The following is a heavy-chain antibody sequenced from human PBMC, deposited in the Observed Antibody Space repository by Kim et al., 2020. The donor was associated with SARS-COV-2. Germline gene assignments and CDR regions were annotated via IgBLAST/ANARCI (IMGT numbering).Heavy chain of an antibody. D-gene: IGHD3-10*01. V-gene: IGHV3-21*01. CDR2: SYI. CDR3: ARLRADIDY. J-gene: IGHJ4*02. Sequence: SYIYYADSVKGRFTISRDNAKNSLYLQMNSLRAEDTAVYYCARLRADIDYWGQGTLVTVSS.